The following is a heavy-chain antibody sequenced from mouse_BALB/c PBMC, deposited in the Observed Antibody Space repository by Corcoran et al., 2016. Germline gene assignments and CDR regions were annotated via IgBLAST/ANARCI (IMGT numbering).Heavy chain of an antibody. D-gene: IGHD2-1*01. CDR1: GFNIKDTY. Sequence: EVQLQQSGAELVKPGASVKLSCTASGFNIKDTYMHWVKQRPEQGLEWIGRIDPANGNTKYDPKFQGKATITADTSSNTAYLQLSSLTSEGTAVYYCARSMVTAYWGQGTLVTVSA. V-gene: IGHV14-3*02. CDR3: ARSMVTAY. J-gene: IGHJ3*01. CDR2: IDPANGNT.